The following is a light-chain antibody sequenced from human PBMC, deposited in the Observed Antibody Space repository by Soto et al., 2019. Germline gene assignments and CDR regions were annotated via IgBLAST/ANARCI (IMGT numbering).Light chain of an antibody. CDR2: GAS. CDR3: QQYGGSPPYT. Sequence: EIVLTQSPGNLSLSPGERATLSCRASQSVSSNHLAWYQQKPGQAPRLLIYGASSRASDIPDRFSGSGSGTDFTLTISRLEPEDFAVYYCQQYGGSPPYTFGQGTNLEIK. V-gene: IGKV3-20*01. J-gene: IGKJ2*01. CDR1: QSVSSNH.